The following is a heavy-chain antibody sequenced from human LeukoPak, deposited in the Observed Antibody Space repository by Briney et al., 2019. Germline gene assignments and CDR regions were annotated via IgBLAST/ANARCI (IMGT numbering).Heavy chain of an antibody. D-gene: IGHD3-16*01. CDR1: GGTFSSYA. CDR3: ARSNMITFGGVLDY. Sequence: SVKVSCLASGGTFSSYAISWVRQAPGQGLEWMGGIIPIFGTANYAQKFQGRVTITADESKSTAYMELSSLSSEDTAVYYCARSNMITFGGVLDYWGQGTLVTVSS. CDR2: IIPIFGTA. V-gene: IGHV1-69*01. J-gene: IGHJ4*02.